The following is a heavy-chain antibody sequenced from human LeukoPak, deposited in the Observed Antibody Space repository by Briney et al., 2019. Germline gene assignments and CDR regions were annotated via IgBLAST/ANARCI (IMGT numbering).Heavy chain of an antibody. CDR2: IYYSGST. V-gene: IGHV4-59*01. D-gene: IGHD5-24*01. CDR1: GGSISIYY. CDR3: ARGFVLEGYNQPLIYYFDY. Sequence: SETLSLTCTVSGGSISIYYWSWIRQPPGKGLEWIGYIYYSGSTNYNPSLKSRVTISVDTSKNQFSLKLSSVTAADTAVYYCARGFVLEGYNQPLIYYFDYWGQGTLVTVSS. J-gene: IGHJ4*02.